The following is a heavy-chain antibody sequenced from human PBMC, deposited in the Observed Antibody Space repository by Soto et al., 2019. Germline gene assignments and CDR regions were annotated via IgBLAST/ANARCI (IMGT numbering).Heavy chain of an antibody. Sequence: QVQLQESGPGLVKPSETLSLTCTVSGGSISSYYWSWIRQPPGKGLEWIGYIYYGGSTNYNPSLKSRVAISVDTSKNQVSLKLSAVTAADTAVYYCARGVVVGLRGYWYFGLWGRGTLVTVSS. D-gene: IGHD2-21*01. J-gene: IGHJ2*01. CDR3: ARGVVVGLRGYWYFGL. V-gene: IGHV4-59*01. CDR1: GGSISSYY. CDR2: IYYGGST.